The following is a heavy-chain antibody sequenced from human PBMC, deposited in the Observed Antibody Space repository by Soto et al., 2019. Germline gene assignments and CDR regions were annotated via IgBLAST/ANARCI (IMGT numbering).Heavy chain of an antibody. CDR3: ARAGVVGATALDY. J-gene: IGHJ4*02. CDR2: INNNGNT. D-gene: IGHD1-26*01. V-gene: IGHV4-59*02. CDR1: GGSVSGYH. Sequence: SETLSLTCNVSGGSVSGYHWSWIRQPPGKGLEWIGYINNNGNTDYNPSLKSRVTISVDRSKNQFSLKLSSVTAADTAVYYCARAGVVGATALDYWGQGTLVTVSS.